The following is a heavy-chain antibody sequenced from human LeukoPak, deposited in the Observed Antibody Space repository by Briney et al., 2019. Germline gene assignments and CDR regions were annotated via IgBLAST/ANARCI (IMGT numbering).Heavy chain of an antibody. D-gene: IGHD3-22*01. Sequence: GGSMRLSCAVSGFTFSRYAMSWVRQAPGKGLEWVSAISGSGGSTYYADSVKGRFTISRDNSKNTLYLQMNSLRAEDTAVYYCAKAGIVVVGDAFDIWGQGTMVTVSS. CDR1: GFTFSRYA. CDR2: ISGSGGST. CDR3: AKAGIVVVGDAFDI. J-gene: IGHJ3*02. V-gene: IGHV3-23*01.